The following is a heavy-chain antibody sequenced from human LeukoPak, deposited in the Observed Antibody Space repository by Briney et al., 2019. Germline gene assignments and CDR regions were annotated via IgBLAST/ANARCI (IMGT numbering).Heavy chain of an antibody. Sequence: SETLSLTCTVSGYSISSGYYWGWIQQPPGKGLEWSGSFFHSGNTYYNPSLKSRVTISVDTSKNQFSLKLSSVTAADTAVYYCARPRPYCSSTSCRKPNWFDPWGQGTLVTVSS. V-gene: IGHV4-38-2*02. CDR2: FFHSGNT. CDR1: GYSISSGYY. D-gene: IGHD2-2*01. CDR3: ARPRPYCSSTSCRKPNWFDP. J-gene: IGHJ5*02.